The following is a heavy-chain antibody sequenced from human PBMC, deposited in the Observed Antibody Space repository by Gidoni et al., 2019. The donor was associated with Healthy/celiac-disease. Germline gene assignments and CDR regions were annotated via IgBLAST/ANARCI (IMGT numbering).Heavy chain of an antibody. V-gene: IGHV4-34*01. D-gene: IGHD4-17*01. CDR2: INHSGST. Sequence: QVQLQQWGAGLLKPSETLSLTCAVYGGSFSGYYWSWIRQPPGKGLEWIGEINHSGSTNYNPSLKSRVTISVDTSKNQFSLKLSSVTAADTAVYYCARRLRWGFDYWGQGTLVTVSS. CDR3: ARRLRWGFDY. J-gene: IGHJ4*02. CDR1: GGSFSGYY.